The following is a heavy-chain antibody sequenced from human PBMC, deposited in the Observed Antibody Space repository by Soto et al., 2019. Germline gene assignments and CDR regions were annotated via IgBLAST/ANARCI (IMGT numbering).Heavy chain of an antibody. V-gene: IGHV3-30*18. D-gene: IGHD3-3*01. J-gene: IGHJ5*02. CDR3: AKDKVPYFDYWSRQRWFDP. CDR2: ISNDGSKR. Sequence: QVQLVESGGGVVQPGTSLRLSCVASGFSFSVFGMHWVREFPGKGLEWGAVISNDGSKRYYIDSVEGRFTISRDDSKNNLYLQMDSLRVDDTAVYDCAKDKVPYFDYWSRQRWFDPWGQGTPVTVSS. CDR1: GFSFSVFG.